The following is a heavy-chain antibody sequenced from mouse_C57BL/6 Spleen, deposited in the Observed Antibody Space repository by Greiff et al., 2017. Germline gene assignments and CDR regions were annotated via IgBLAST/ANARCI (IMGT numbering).Heavy chain of an antibody. CDR2: ISYDGSN. D-gene: IGHD1-2*01. CDR1: GYSITSGYY. CDR3: ANHYAYSGFAY. V-gene: IGHV3-6*01. J-gene: IGHJ3*01. Sequence: VQLKESGPGLVKPSQSLSLTCSVTGYSITSGYYWNWIRQFPGNKLEWMGYISYDGSNNYNPSLKNRISITRDTSKNQFFLKLNSVTTEDTATYYCANHYAYSGFAYWGQGTLVTVSA.